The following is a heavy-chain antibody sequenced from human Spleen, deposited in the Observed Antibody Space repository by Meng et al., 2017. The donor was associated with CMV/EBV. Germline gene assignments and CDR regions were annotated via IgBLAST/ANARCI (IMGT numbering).Heavy chain of an antibody. V-gene: IGHV4-4*02. CDR1: GGSISSSNW. CDR2: IYYSGST. CDR3: ARLWESVDTALTLYYFDY. J-gene: IGHJ4*02. Sequence: GSLRLSCAVSGGSISSSNWWSWVRQPPGKGLEWIGSIYYSGSTYYNPSLKSRVTISVDTSKNQFSLKLSSVTAADTAVFYCARLWESVDTALTLYYFDYWGQGTLVTVSS. D-gene: IGHD3-10*01.